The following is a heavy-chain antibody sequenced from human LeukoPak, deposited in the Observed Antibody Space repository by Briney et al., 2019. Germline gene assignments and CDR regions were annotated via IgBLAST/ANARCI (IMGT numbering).Heavy chain of an antibody. V-gene: IGHV4-59*01. J-gene: IGHJ4*02. Sequence: SETLSLTCTVSGGSISSYYWSWLRQPPGKGLEWIGYIYYNGNTNYNPSLKSQVTISVDTSKNQFSLKLSSVTAADTAVYYCARGGAKFSYWGQGTLVTVSS. CDR3: ARGGAKFSY. CDR1: GGSISSYY. CDR2: IYYNGNT. D-gene: IGHD3-16*01.